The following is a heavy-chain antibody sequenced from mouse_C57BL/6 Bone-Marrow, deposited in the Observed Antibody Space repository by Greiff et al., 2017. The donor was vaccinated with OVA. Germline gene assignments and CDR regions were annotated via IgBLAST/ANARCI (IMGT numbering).Heavy chain of an antibody. CDR3: ARCGSKYDGPFAF. V-gene: IGHV1-82*01. Sequence: QVQLKESGPELVKPGASVKISCKASGYAFSSSWMNWVKQRPGKGLAWIGRIYPGDGDTNYNGKFKVKATLTADKSSSTAYMQLSSLTSVDSAVYFCARCGSKYDGPFAFWGRGTVVTVTA. CDR1: GYAFSSSW. CDR2: IYPGDGDT. D-gene: IGHD2-14*01. J-gene: IGHJ3*01.